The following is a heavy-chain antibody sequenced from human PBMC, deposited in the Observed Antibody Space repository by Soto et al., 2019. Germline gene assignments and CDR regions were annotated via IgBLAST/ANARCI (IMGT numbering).Heavy chain of an antibody. CDR3: AKTNPSRASRSGWHDWFEP. V-gene: IGHV3-23*01. CDR2: VTGRSGGT. J-gene: IGHJ5*02. CDR1: LFTFSNYA. Sequence: PVWSLRLSCASSLFTFSNYAMTCVRHSPGKWLEWVSTVTGRSGGTYYADSVKGRFTVSRDNSKNKLYLQMNSLRAEDTAVYHCAKTNPSRASRSGWHDWFEPWGQGTLVIVSS. D-gene: IGHD6-19*01.